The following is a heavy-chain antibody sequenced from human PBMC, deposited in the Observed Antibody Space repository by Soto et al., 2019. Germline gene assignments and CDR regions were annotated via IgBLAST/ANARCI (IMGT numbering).Heavy chain of an antibody. V-gene: IGHV3-66*01. CDR3: ARDPWAADY. D-gene: IGHD3-16*01. J-gene: IGHJ4*02. CDR1: GFTVSTKY. CDR2: IYSGGST. Sequence: EVQLVESGGGLVQPGGSLRLSCAASGFTVSTKYRSWVGRAPGKGLEWVSVIYSGGSTFYADSVRGRFTISRDNSKNTVNLQMNSLRAEDTAVYYCARDPWAADYWGQGTLVTVSS.